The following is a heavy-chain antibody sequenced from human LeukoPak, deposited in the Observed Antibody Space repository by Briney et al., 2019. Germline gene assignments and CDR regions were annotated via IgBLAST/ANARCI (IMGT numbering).Heavy chain of an antibody. D-gene: IGHD3-10*01. V-gene: IGHV1-18*01. CDR1: GYTFTSYG. J-gene: IGHJ4*02. CDR2: ISAYNGNT. Sequence: ASVKVSCKASGYTFTSYGITWVRQAPGQGLELMGWISAYNGNTNYAQKVQGRVTMTTDISASTAYMEVRSLRSDDTAVYYCARAYYYGSGSYITPYYFDYWGQGTLVTVSS. CDR3: ARAYYYGSGSYITPYYFDY.